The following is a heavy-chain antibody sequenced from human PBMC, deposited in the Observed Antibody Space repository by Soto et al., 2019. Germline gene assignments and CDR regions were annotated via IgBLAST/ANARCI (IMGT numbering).Heavy chain of an antibody. CDR1: GGTVSSYT. J-gene: IGHJ3*02. D-gene: IGHD3-9*01. CDR2: IIPVLGAP. V-gene: IGHV1-69*08. Sequence: QVQLVQSGAEVKKPGSSVKVSCKASGGTVSSYTISWVRQAPGQGLEWMGRIIPVLGAPNYAQKFQGRVTITADKSTNTAYMELSSLRFDDTGVYYCAREIEGRYFDSGDALDIWGQGTMVSVSS. CDR3: AREIEGRYFDSGDALDI.